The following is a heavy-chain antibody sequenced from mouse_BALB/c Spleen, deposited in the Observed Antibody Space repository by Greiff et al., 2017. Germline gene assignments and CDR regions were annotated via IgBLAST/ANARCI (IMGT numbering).Heavy chain of an antibody. CDR2: ISSGSSTI. J-gene: IGHJ1*01. Sequence: EVKLVESGGGLVQPGGSRKLSCAASGFTFSSFGMHWVRQAPEKGLEWVAYISSGSSTIYYADTVKGRFTISRDNPKNTLFLQMTSLRSEDTAMYYCARDYYGSSYWGYFDVWGAGTTVTVSS. CDR3: ARDYYGSSYWGYFDV. D-gene: IGHD1-1*01. CDR1: GFTFSSFG. V-gene: IGHV5-17*02.